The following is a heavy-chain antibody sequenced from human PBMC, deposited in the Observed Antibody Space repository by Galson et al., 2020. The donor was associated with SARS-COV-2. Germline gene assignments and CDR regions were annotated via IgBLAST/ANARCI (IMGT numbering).Heavy chain of an antibody. CDR3: ARDLKWLAPNGFSDAFDI. CDR2: IYYSGST. J-gene: IGHJ3*02. Sequence: SETLSLTCTVSGGSISSYYWSWIRQPPGKGLEWIGYIYYSGSTNYNPSLKSRVTISVDTSKNQFSLKLSSVTAADTAVYYCARDLKWLAPNGFSDAFDIWGQGTMVTVSS. D-gene: IGHD6-19*01. CDR1: GGSISSYY. V-gene: IGHV4-59*01.